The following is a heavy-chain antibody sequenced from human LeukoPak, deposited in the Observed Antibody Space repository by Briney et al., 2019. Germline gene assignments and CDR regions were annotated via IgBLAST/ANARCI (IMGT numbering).Heavy chain of an antibody. CDR2: INAGNGNT. V-gene: IGHV1-3*01. D-gene: IGHD2-15*01. J-gene: IGHJ4*02. Sequence: WASVKVSCKASGYTFTSYAMHWVRQAPGQRLEWMGWINAGNGNTKYSQKFQGRVTITRDTSASTAHMELSSLRSEDTAVYYCARDPCSGGSCYIHPFDYWGQGTLVTVSS. CDR1: GYTFTSYA. CDR3: ARDPCSGGSCYIHPFDY.